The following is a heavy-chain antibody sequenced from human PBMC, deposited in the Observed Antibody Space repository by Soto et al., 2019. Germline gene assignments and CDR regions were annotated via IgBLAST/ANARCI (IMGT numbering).Heavy chain of an antibody. CDR2: ISAYNGNT. V-gene: IGHV1-18*04. CDR3: ARVRCSSTSCYFGEDYYYYGLYF. Sequence: ASVKVSCKASGYSFTSYGIGWVRQAPGQGLEWMGWISAYNGNTNYEQKLQGRVTMTTDTSTSTAYMELRSLRSDDTAVYYCARVRCSSTSCYFGEDYYYYGLYFWG. D-gene: IGHD2-2*01. J-gene: IGHJ6*01. CDR1: GYSFTSYG.